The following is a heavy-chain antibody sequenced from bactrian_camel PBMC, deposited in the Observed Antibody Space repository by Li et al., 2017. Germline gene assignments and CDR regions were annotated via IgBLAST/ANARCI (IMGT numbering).Heavy chain of an antibody. J-gene: IGHJ6*01. CDR1: GYSTIVNC. CDR2: IFTSDDST. Sequence: HVQLVESGGGSVDAGGSLRLSCAASGYSTIVNCMGWYRGTREEEREGVAAIFTSDDSTYYADSVKGRFALSQDNAKNTLSLQMNNLKPEDTAMYYCATEPSAVPLFSMRVAPREADFTYWGQGTQVTVS. D-gene: IGHD6*01. CDR3: ATEPSAVPLFSMRVAPREADFTY. V-gene: IGHV3S54*01.